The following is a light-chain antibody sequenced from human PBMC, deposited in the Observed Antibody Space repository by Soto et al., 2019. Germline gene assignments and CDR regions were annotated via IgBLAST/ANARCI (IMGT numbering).Light chain of an antibody. CDR3: QQYNSFW. CDR1: QSISNW. V-gene: IGKV1-5*01. Sequence: IQVTQSPSSLSASVGDRVTISCRASQSISNWLAWYQQKPGKAPKLLIYDASSLESGVPSRFSGSGSGTEFTLTISSLQPDDFATYCCQQYNSFWFGQGTKVDIK. J-gene: IGKJ1*01. CDR2: DAS.